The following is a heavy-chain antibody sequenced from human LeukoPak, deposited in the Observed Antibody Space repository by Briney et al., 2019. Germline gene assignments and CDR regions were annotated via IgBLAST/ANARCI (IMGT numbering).Heavy chain of an antibody. Sequence: GASVKVSCKASGYTFTSYGISWVRQAPGQGLEWMGWTSAYNGNTNYAQKLQGRVTMTTDTSTSTAYMELRSLRSDDTAVYYCARSGPAAIPVDAFDIWGQGTMVTVSS. CDR1: GYTFTSYG. CDR2: TSAYNGNT. D-gene: IGHD2-2*01. J-gene: IGHJ3*02. V-gene: IGHV1-18*01. CDR3: ARSGPAAIPVDAFDI.